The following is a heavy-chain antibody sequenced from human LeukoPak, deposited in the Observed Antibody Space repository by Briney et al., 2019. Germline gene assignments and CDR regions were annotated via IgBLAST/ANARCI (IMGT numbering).Heavy chain of an antibody. CDR1: GFTFSSYW. Sequence: GGSLRLSCAASGFTFSSYWMTWVRQAPGKGLEWVANIKQDGSEKYYVDSVKGRFTISRDNAKNSLYLQMNSLRAEDTAVYYCARRSIAVGYYFDYWGQGTLVTVSS. V-gene: IGHV3-7*01. CDR3: ARRSIAVGYYFDY. CDR2: IKQDGSEK. D-gene: IGHD6-19*01. J-gene: IGHJ4*02.